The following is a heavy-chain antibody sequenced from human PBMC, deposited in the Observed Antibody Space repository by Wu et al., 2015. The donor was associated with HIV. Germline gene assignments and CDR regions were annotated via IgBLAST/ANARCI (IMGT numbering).Heavy chain of an antibody. Sequence: QVQLVQSGAEVKKPGASVKVSCKASGYTFTTYAINWVRQAPGQGLEWMGWISVYNDNRKYAQKLQGRVTMTTDTSTSTAYMELRSLRSDDTAVYYXAASNYYDSSGYWFDPWGQGTLVTVSS. D-gene: IGHD3-22*01. J-gene: IGHJ5*02. CDR3: AASNYYDSSGYWFDP. CDR1: GYTFTTYA. V-gene: IGHV1-18*01. CDR2: ISVYNDNR.